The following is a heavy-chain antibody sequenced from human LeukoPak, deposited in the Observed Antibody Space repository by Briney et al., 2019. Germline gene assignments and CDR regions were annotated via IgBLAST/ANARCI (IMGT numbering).Heavy chain of an antibody. CDR3: ARSTVDTAMVLGY. D-gene: IGHD5-18*01. CDR2: ISYIGNT. V-gene: IGHV4-59*01. J-gene: IGHJ4*02. Sequence: SETLSLTCTVSGGSISTYYWSWIRQPPGKGLEWIEYISYIGNTKYNPSLKSRVTISIDTSKNQLSLKLSSLTAADTAVYYCARSTVDTAMVLGYWGQGTLITVSS. CDR1: GGSISTYY.